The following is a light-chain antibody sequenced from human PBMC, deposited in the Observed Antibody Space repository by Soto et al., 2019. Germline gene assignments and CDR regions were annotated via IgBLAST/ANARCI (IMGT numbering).Light chain of an antibody. CDR2: DAS. J-gene: IGKJ4*01. V-gene: IGKV1-5*01. CDR3: KQYNIYLI. Sequence: DIQMTQSPSTLSASVEDRVTITCRASQSISSWLAWYQQKPGKAPKLLIYDASSLESGGPSRFSGSGSGTKFIFTFSSQQPDVFAIFYFKQYNIYLIFGGGTK. CDR1: QSISSW.